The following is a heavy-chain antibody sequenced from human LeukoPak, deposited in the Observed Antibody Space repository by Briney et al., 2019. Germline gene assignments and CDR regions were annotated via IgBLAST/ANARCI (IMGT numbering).Heavy chain of an antibody. Sequence: GESLKISCKGSGYSFTSYWIGWVRQMPGKGLEWMGRIDPSDSYTNYSPSFQGHVTISADKSISTAYLQWSSLKASDTAMYYCARHLAVAARVDYWGQGTLVTVSS. D-gene: IGHD6-19*01. CDR1: GYSFTSYW. V-gene: IGHV5-10-1*01. CDR2: IDPSDSYT. CDR3: ARHLAVAARVDY. J-gene: IGHJ4*02.